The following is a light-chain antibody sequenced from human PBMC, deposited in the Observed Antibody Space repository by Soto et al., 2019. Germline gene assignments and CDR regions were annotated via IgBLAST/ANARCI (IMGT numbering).Light chain of an antibody. J-gene: IGKJ4*01. CDR3: QQYYTPPVT. CDR2: WAS. V-gene: IGKV4-1*01. CDR1: QSILYSSNNKNY. Sequence: DIVMTQSPDSLAVSLGERATINCKSSQSILYSSNNKNYLAWYQQKPGQPPKLLMYWASTRESGVPDRFSGSGSGTDFTLNISSLQAEDVAVYYCQQYYTPPVTFGGGTKLEIK.